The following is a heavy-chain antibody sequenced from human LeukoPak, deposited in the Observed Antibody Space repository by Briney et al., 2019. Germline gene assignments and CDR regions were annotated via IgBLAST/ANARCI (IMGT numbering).Heavy chain of an antibody. CDR2: FDPEDGET. D-gene: IGHD6-19*01. Sequence: GASVKVSCKASGYTFASYYMHWVRQAPGQGLEWMGGFDPEDGETIYAQKFQGRVTMTEDTSTDTAYMELSSLRSEDTAVYYCATGRGSGWYRAFDYWGQGTLVTVSS. V-gene: IGHV1-24*01. CDR3: ATGRGSGWYRAFDY. J-gene: IGHJ4*02. CDR1: GYTFASYY.